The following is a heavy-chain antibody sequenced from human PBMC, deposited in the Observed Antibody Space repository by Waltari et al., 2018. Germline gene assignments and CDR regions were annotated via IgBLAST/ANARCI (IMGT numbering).Heavy chain of an antibody. J-gene: IGHJ3*02. CDR2: IYTSGST. D-gene: IGHD6-19*01. Sequence: QVQLQESGPGLVKPSQTLSLTCTVSGGSISSGSYYWSWIRQPAGKGLEWIGRIYTSGSTNYNPSLKSRVTISVDTSKNQFSRKLSSVTAADTAVYYCARDVAVAGTDAFDIWGQGTMVTVSS. V-gene: IGHV4-61*02. CDR3: ARDVAVAGTDAFDI. CDR1: GGSISSGSYY.